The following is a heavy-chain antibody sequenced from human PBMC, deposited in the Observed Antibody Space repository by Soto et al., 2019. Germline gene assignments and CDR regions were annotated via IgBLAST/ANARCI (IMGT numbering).Heavy chain of an antibody. J-gene: IGHJ6*02. CDR1: GFTFSNAW. D-gene: IGHD6-6*01. Sequence: PGGSLRLSCAASGFTFSNAWMSWVRQAPGKGLEWVGRIKSKTDGGTTDYAAPVKGRFTISRDDSKNTLYLQMNSLKTEDTAVYYCTTGMEYSSSPRGHYYYYGMDVWGQGTTVTVSS. CDR2: IKSKTDGGTT. CDR3: TTGMEYSSSPRGHYYYYGMDV. V-gene: IGHV3-15*01.